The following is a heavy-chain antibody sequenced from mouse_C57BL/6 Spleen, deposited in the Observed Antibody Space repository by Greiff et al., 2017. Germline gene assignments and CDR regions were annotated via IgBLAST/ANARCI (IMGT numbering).Heavy chain of an antibody. CDR2: IYPGSGST. D-gene: IGHD2-12*01. J-gene: IGHJ2*01. Sequence: QVQLQQPGAELVKPGASVKMSCKASGYTFTSYWITWVKQRPGQGLEWIGDIYPGSGSTNYNEKFKSKATLTVDTSSSTAYMQLSSLTSEESAVYYCARDDGGGYYFDYWGQGTTLTVSS. CDR1: GYTFTSYW. V-gene: IGHV1-55*01. CDR3: ARDDGGGYYFDY.